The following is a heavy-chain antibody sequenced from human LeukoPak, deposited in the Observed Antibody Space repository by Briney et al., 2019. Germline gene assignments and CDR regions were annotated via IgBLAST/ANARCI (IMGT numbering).Heavy chain of an antibody. CDR1: GGSISSYY. V-gene: IGHV4-59*01. Sequence: PSETLSLTCTVSGGSISSYYWSWIRQPPGKGLEWIGYIYYSGSTNYNPSLKSRVTISVDTSKNQFSLKLSSVTAADTAVYYCARVRFDGDKAPGDYFDYWGQGTLVTVSS. CDR3: ARVRFDGDKAPGDYFDY. CDR2: IYYSGST. J-gene: IGHJ4*02. D-gene: IGHD4-17*01.